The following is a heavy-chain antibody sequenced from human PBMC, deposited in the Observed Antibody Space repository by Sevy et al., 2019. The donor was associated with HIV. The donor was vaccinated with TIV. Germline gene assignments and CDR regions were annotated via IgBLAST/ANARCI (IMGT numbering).Heavy chain of an antibody. V-gene: IGHV4-59*01. D-gene: IGHD3-10*01. CDR2: IYYSGST. CDR3: ARPIMVRGVISSWFDP. Sequence: SETLSLTCTVSGGSISSYYWSWIRQPPGKGLEWIGYIYYSGSTNYNPPLKSRVTISVDTSKNQFSLKLSSVTAADTAVYYCARPIMVRGVISSWFDPWGQGTLVTVSS. J-gene: IGHJ5*02. CDR1: GGSISSYY.